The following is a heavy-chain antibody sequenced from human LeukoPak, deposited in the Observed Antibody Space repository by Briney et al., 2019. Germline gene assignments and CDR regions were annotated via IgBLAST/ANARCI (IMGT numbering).Heavy chain of an antibody. J-gene: IGHJ4*02. CDR3: ARDRSIAARPGPLDY. Sequence: SETLSLTCAVSGGSISSSTWWSWVRQPPGKGLEWIGEIYHSGSTNYNPSLKSRVTISVDKSKNQFSLKLSSVTAADTAVYYCARDRSIAARPGPLDYWGQGTLVTVSS. D-gene: IGHD6-6*01. V-gene: IGHV4-4*02. CDR1: GGSISSSTW. CDR2: IYHSGST.